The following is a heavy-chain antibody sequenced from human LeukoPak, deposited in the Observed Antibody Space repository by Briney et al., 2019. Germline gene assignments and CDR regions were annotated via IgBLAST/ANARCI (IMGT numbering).Heavy chain of an antibody. V-gene: IGHV3-74*01. J-gene: IGHJ3*02. CDR2: INSDGSST. Sequence: GGSLRLSCAASGFTFSSYWMHWVRQAPGKGLVWVSRINSDGSSTSYADSVKGRFTISRDNAKNTLYLQMNSLRAEDTAVYYCARGSGSYPHDAFDIWGQGTMVTVSS. CDR3: ARGSGSYPHDAFDI. D-gene: IGHD1-26*01. CDR1: GFTFSSYW.